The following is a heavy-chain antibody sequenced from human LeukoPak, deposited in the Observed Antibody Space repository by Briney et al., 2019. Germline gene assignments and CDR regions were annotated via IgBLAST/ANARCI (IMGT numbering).Heavy chain of an antibody. CDR1: GFTFSSYA. CDR2: ISSSEDST. J-gene: IGHJ4*02. D-gene: IGHD4-23*01. V-gene: IGHV3-64*01. Sequence: GGSLRLSCAASGFTFSSYAMHWVRQAPGKGLEYVSAISSSEDSTYYANSVRGRFTISRNNSKNTLYLQMGSLRAEDTAVYYCASSYGSNKNPFEYWGQGTLRTVSS. CDR3: ASSYGSNKNPFEY.